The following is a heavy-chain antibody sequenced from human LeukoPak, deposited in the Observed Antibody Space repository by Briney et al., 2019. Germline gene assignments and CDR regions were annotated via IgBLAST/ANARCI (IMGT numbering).Heavy chain of an antibody. CDR2: IYYSGNT. V-gene: IGHV4-59*01. CDR1: GASISSYY. CDR3: ARAVISFGAAVAKGFDC. J-gene: IGHJ4*02. Sequence: PSETLSLTCTVSGASISSYYWSWIRQPPGKGLEWIGYIYYSGNTNYNPSLKSRVTISVDTSKNQFSLKLSSVTAADTAVYYCARAVISFGAAVAKGFDCWGQGTLVTVSS. D-gene: IGHD3-16*01.